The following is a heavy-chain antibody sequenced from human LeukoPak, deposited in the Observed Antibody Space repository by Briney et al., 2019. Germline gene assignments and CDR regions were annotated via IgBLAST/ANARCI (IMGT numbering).Heavy chain of an antibody. CDR1: GGSISSYY. V-gene: IGHV4-59*01. J-gene: IGHJ5*02. D-gene: IGHD3-3*01. CDR2: IYYSGST. Sequence: SETLSLTCTVSGGSISSYYWSRIRQPPGKGLEWIGYIYYSGSTNYNPSLKSRVTISVDTSKNQFSLKLSSVTAADTAVYYCARSNFWSTISPHWFDPWGQGTLVTVSS. CDR3: ARSNFWSTISPHWFDP.